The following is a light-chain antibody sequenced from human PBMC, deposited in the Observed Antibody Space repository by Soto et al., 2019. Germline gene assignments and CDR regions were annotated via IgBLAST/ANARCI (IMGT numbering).Light chain of an antibody. Sequence: EIVLTQSPGTLSLSPGERATLSFTSIQSVSSSYLAWYQQKPGQAPRLLIYGASSRATGIPDRFSGSGSGTDFTLTISRLEPEDFAVYYCQQYGSSPWTFGQGTKVDIK. V-gene: IGKV3-20*01. CDR2: GAS. CDR3: QQYGSSPWT. CDR1: QSVSSSY. J-gene: IGKJ1*01.